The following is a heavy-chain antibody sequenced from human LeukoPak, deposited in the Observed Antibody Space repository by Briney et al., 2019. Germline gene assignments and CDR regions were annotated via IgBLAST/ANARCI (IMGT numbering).Heavy chain of an antibody. Sequence: PGGSLRLSCAAPGFTFSSSGMHWVRQAPGKGLGWVAVISYDGSNKYYADSVKGRFTISRDNSKNRLYLQMSSLRAEDTAVYYCAIDWYSYDSSGPCDYWGQGTLVTVSS. CDR1: GFTFSSSG. V-gene: IGHV3-30*03. CDR3: AIDWYSYDSSGPCDY. D-gene: IGHD3-22*01. CDR2: ISYDGSNK. J-gene: IGHJ4*02.